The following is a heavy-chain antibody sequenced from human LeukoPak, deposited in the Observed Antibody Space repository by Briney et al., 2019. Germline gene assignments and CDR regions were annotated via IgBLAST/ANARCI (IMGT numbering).Heavy chain of an antibody. CDR3: ARRRDWNDVLDS. Sequence: SETLSLTCAVYGESFSDYYWSWIRQPPEKGLEWIGQISHDGNTNYNPSLKSRVTLSTDTSKNQFSLRLTSVTTADTAIYYCARRRDWNDVLDSWGQGTPVTVYS. CDR1: GESFSDYY. CDR2: ISHDGNT. J-gene: IGHJ4*02. V-gene: IGHV4-34*01. D-gene: IGHD1-1*01.